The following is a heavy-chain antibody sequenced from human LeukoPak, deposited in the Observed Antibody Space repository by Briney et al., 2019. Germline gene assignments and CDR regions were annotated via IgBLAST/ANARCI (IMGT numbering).Heavy chain of an antibody. CDR2: IKQDGGEK. CDR1: GFTFSSYW. Sequence: GGSLRLSCAASGFTFSSYWMSWVRQAPGKGLEWVANIKQDGGEKYYVDSVKGRFTISRDNAKNSLYLQMNSLRAEDTAVYYCARDRAITMVRGVISYWGQGTLVTVSS. J-gene: IGHJ4*02. D-gene: IGHD3-10*01. V-gene: IGHV3-7*03. CDR3: ARDRAITMVRGVISY.